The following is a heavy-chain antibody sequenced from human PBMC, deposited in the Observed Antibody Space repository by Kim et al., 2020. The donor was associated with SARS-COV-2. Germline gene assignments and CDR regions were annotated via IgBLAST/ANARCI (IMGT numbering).Heavy chain of an antibody. V-gene: IGHV3-49*04. CDR1: GFTFGDYA. CDR2: IRSKPHGGTT. Sequence: GGSLRLSCTASGFTFGDYAMSWVRQAPGKGLEWVGFIRSKPHGGTTEYAATVKGTFTISRDDSKRIPYLQMNSPKTKDIAVYYCTRRYYFDYWGQGTLVT. J-gene: IGHJ4*02. CDR3: TRRYYFDY.